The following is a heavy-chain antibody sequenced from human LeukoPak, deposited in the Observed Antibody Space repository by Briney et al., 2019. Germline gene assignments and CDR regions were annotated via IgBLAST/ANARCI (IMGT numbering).Heavy chain of an antibody. Sequence: SETLSLTCAVYGGSFSPYYWSWIRQPPGKGLEWIGEINHSGSTNYNPSLKSRVTISVDTSKNQFSLRLSSVTAADTAVYYCARGGFYCGGDCYDDYWGQGTLVTVSS. J-gene: IGHJ4*02. CDR3: ARGGFYCGGDCYDDY. V-gene: IGHV4-34*01. D-gene: IGHD2-21*02. CDR1: GGSFSPYY. CDR2: INHSGST.